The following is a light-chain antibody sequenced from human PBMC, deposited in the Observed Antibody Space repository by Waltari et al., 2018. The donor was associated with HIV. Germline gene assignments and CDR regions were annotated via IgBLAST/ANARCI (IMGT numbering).Light chain of an antibody. Sequence: QSALTQPRSVSGSPGQPVTISCTGSSGDVGGYNYVSWYQHHPGKAPRPMIHDVTKLPSGVPDRFSGSKSGNTASLTISGLQAEDEADYYCCSYAGSYTLIFGGGTQLTVL. CDR1: SGDVGGYNY. J-gene: IGLJ2*01. CDR3: CSYAGSYTLI. CDR2: DVT. V-gene: IGLV2-11*01.